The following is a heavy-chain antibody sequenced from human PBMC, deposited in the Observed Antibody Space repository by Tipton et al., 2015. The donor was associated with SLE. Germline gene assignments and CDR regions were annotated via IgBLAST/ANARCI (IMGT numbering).Heavy chain of an antibody. CDR2: IWYDGSNK. Sequence: QLVQSGGGVVQPGRSLRLSCAASGFTFSSYGMHWVRQAPGKGLEWVAVIWYDGSNKYYADSVKGRFTISRDNSKNTLYLQMTSLRAEDTAVYYCSGGTNYYGTDVRGQGTTVTVSS. CDR3: SGGTNYYGTDV. D-gene: IGHD2-15*01. J-gene: IGHJ6*02. V-gene: IGHV3-33*08. CDR1: GFTFSSYG.